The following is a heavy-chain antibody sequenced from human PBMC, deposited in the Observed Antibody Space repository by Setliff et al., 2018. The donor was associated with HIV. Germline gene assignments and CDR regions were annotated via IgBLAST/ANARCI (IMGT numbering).Heavy chain of an antibody. CDR2: ISHDGSDK. CDR1: GFIFPVYR. CDR3: ASSGSGSYINWFGP. V-gene: IGHV3-30*04. Sequence: GGSLRLSCAASGFIFPVYRMHWVRQAPDKGPEWVAFISHDGSDKYYADSVRGRFTISRDNSKNSVHLQMTSLRAEDTAVYYCASSGSGSYINWFGPWGQGTLVTVSS. D-gene: IGHD3-10*01. J-gene: IGHJ5*02.